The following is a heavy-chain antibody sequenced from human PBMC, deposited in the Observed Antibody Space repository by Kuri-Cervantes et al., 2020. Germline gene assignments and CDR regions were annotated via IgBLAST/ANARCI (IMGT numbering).Heavy chain of an antibody. V-gene: IGHV4-34*01. J-gene: IGHJ5*02. D-gene: IGHD1-14*01. CDR2: INHSGGT. CDR3: ARGRNGDTTPPP. Sequence: GSLRLSCAVYGASFSPYYWNWIRQPPGKGLEWIGEINHSGGTNYNPSLKSRVTMSVDTSKNQFSLHLTSLTAADTAMYYCARGRNGDTTPPPWGQGTLVTVSS. CDR1: GASFSPYY.